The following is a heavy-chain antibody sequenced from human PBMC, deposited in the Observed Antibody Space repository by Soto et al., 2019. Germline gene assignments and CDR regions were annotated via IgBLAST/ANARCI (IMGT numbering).Heavy chain of an antibody. J-gene: IGHJ6*02. D-gene: IGHD2-2*01. CDR2: ISGSGGST. V-gene: IGHV3-23*01. CDR1: GFTFSSYA. Sequence: GGSLRLSCAASGFTFSSYAMSWVRQAPGKGLEWVSAISGSGGSTYYADSVKGRFTISRDNSKNTLYLQMNSLRAEDTAVYYCAKGLVPAARDYYYYYRMDVWGHGTTVTVSS. CDR3: AKGLVPAARDYYYYYRMDV.